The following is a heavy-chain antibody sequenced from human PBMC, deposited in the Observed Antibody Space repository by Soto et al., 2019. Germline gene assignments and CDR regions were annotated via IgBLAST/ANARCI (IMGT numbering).Heavy chain of an antibody. J-gene: IGHJ6*02. CDR2: ISYDGSNK. D-gene: IGHD1-26*01. CDR3: ARDVKWGMDV. V-gene: IGHV3-30-3*01. CDR1: GFTFSSYA. Sequence: QVQLVESGGGVVQPGRSLRLSCAASGFTFSSYAMHWVRQAPGKGLEWVAVISYDGSNKYYADSVKGRFTISRDNYKNTLYLQMDSLRAEDTAVYYCARDVKWGMDVGGQGTTVTVSS.